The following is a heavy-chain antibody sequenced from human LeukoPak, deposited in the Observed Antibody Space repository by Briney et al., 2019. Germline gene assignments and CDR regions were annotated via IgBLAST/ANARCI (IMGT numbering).Heavy chain of an antibody. J-gene: IGHJ2*01. CDR3: ARGLLGSSWPYWYFDL. CDR1: GGSFSGYY. CDR2: IHHSGSA. D-gene: IGHD6-13*01. V-gene: IGHV4-34*01. Sequence: SETLSLTCAVYGGSFSGYYWSWIRQPPGMGLEGIVEIHHSGSANYNPSLKSRVTMSVDTSKKQFSLKLSSVTAADTAVYYCARGLLGSSWPYWYFDLWGRGTPVTVSS.